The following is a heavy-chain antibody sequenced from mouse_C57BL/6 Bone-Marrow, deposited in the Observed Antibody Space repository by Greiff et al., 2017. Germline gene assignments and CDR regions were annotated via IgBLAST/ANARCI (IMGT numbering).Heavy chain of an antibody. D-gene: IGHD2-3*01. CDR2: IDPEDGKT. J-gene: IGHJ3*01. CDR1: GFNIQDYY. CDR3: AHLSWFAY. V-gene: IGHV14-2*01. Sequence: VQLQQSGAELVQPGASVKLSCTASGFNIQDYYMHWVQQRTEPGLEWIGRIDPEDGKTKYAPTFQGKAPITSDTSSNTAYLQLSSLTSEDTSFYSCAHLSWFAYWGQGTLVTVSA.